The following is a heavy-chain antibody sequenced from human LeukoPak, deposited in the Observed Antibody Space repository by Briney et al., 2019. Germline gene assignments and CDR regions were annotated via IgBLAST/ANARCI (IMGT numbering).Heavy chain of an antibody. D-gene: IGHD3-3*01. V-gene: IGHV4-39*01. Sequence: PSETLSLTCTVSGGSISSSSYYWGWIRQPPGKGLEWIGSIYYSGSTYYNPSLKSRVTISVDTSKNQFSLKLNSVTAADTAVYYCARQETPTIFGVVSFRVGFDYWGQGTLVTVSS. CDR3: ARQETPTIFGVVSFRVGFDY. CDR1: GGSISSSSYY. CDR2: IYYSGST. J-gene: IGHJ4*02.